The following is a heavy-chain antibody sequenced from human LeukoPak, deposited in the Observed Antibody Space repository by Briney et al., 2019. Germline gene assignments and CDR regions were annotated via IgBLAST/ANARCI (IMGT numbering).Heavy chain of an antibody. D-gene: IGHD1-14*01. V-gene: IGHV1-18*01. J-gene: IGHJ4*02. CDR2: ISAYNGNT. CDR3: ARARTVPTDY. Sequence: ASVKVSCKASGYTFTSYGISWVRQAPGEGLEWMGWISAYNGNTNYAQKLQGRVTMTTDTSTSTAYMGLRSLRSDDAAVYYCARARTVPTDYWGQGTLVTVSS. CDR1: GYTFTSYG.